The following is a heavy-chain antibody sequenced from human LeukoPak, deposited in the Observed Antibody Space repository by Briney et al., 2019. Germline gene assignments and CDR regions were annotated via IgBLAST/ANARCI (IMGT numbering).Heavy chain of an antibody. Sequence: ASVKVSCKASGYTFTGYYMHWVRQAPGQGLEWMGWINPNSGGTNYAQKFQGRVTMTRDTSISTAYMELSRLRSDDTAVYYCARGTLPRGIAAAGGLINWFDPWGQGTLVTVSS. D-gene: IGHD6-13*01. J-gene: IGHJ5*02. V-gene: IGHV1-2*02. CDR3: ARGTLPRGIAAAGGLINWFDP. CDR2: INPNSGGT. CDR1: GYTFTGYY.